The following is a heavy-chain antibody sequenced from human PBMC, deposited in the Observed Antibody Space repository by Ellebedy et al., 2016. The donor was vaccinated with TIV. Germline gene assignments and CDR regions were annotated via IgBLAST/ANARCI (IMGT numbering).Heavy chain of an antibody. CDR3: ARTGSDWNTYYYYYGLDA. CDR2: INQDESEK. CDR1: GFNFRSFW. Sequence: GESLKISXEASGFNFRSFWMSWVRQAPGKGLEWVANINQDESEKYYGDSVRGRFTIFRDSAKNSLYLEMNSLRGEDTGVYYCARTGSDWNTYYYYYGLDAWGQGTTVTVSS. D-gene: IGHD1/OR15-1a*01. J-gene: IGHJ6*02. V-gene: IGHV3-7*01.